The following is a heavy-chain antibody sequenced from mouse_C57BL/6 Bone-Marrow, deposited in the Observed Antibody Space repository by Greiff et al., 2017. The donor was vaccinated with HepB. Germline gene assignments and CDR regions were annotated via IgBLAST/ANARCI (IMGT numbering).Heavy chain of an antibody. CDR2: IHPNSGST. V-gene: IGHV1-64*01. CDR1: GYTFTSYW. J-gene: IGHJ3*01. Sequence: VQLQQPGAELVKPGASVTLSCKASGYTFTSYWMHWVKQRPGQGLEWIGMIHPNSGSTNYNEKFKSKATLTVDKSSSTAYMQLSSLTSEDSAVYYCATYGNRFAYWGQGTLVTVSA. CDR3: ATYGNRFAY. D-gene: IGHD2-1*01.